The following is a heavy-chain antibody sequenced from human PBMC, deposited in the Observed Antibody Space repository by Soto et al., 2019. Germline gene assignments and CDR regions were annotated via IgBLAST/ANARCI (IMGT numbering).Heavy chain of an antibody. V-gene: IGHV5-51*01. CDR2: IYPGDSDT. Sequence: ESLKISCTGSGYSFTSYWIGWVRQMPGKGLEWMGIIYPGDSDTRYSPSFQGQVTISADKSISTAYLQWSSLKASDTAMYYCARGGCSGGSCRYFDYWGQGTLVTVSS. J-gene: IGHJ4*02. CDR3: ARGGCSGGSCRYFDY. D-gene: IGHD2-15*01. CDR1: GYSFTSYW.